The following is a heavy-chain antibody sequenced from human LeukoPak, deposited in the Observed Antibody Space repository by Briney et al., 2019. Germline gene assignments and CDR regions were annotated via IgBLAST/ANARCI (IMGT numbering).Heavy chain of an antibody. CDR2: ISAYNGNT. CDR3: ARAELVGRWLYAFDI. Sequence: ASVKVSCKASGYTFTSYGISWVRQAPGQGLEWMGWISAYNGNTNYAQKLQGRATMTTDTSTSTAYMGLRSLRSDDTAVYYCARAELVGRWLYAFDIWGQGTMVTVSS. D-gene: IGHD2-15*01. V-gene: IGHV1-18*01. J-gene: IGHJ3*02. CDR1: GYTFTSYG.